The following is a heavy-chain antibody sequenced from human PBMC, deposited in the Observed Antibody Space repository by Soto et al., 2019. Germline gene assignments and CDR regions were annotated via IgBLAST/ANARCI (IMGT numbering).Heavy chain of an antibody. D-gene: IGHD2-2*01. CDR2: FDPEDGET. V-gene: IGHV1-24*01. CDR3: ARVHGEVPAASRWFDP. Sequence: ASVKVCCKVSGYTLTELSMHWVRQAPGKGLEWMGGFDPEDGETIYAQKFQGRVTITADKSTSTAYMELSSLRSEDTAVYYCARVHGEVPAASRWFDPWGQGTLVTVSS. J-gene: IGHJ5*02. CDR1: GYTLTELS.